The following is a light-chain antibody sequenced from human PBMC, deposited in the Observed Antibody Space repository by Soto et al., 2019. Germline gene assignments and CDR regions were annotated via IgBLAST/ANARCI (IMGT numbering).Light chain of an antibody. CDR3: QQYNNWPPIT. CDR1: QSVSSN. CDR2: GAS. J-gene: IGKJ5*01. Sequence: MVMTQSPAARSVSQVEIATLSFMASQSVSSNLAWYQQKPGQAPRPLIYGASTRATGIPARFSGSGSGTEFNLTISSLQSEHFAVYYCQQYNNWPPITFGQGTRLEIK. V-gene: IGKV3-15*01.